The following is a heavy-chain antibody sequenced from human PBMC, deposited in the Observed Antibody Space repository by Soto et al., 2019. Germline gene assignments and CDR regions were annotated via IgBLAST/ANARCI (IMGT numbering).Heavy chain of an antibody. D-gene: IGHD2-15*01. CDR3: AVGINWLDP. J-gene: IGHJ5*02. CDR2: IHYSGST. Sequence: PSETLSLTCTVSGGSISSGVYYWSWIRQHPGKGLEWIQNIHYSGSTYYNPSLKSRVTVSVDTSKNQFSLKLSSVTAADTAIYYCAVGINWLDPWGQGTLVTVSS. CDR1: GGSISSGVYY. V-gene: IGHV4-31*03.